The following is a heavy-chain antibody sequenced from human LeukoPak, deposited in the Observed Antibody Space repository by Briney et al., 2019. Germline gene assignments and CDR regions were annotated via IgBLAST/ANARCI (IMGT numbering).Heavy chain of an antibody. CDR3: ARDLPITSIVGATSDAFDI. CDR1: GFTFSSYA. Sequence: QAGGSLRLSCAASGFTFSSYAMHWVRQAPGKGLEWVAVISYDGSNKYYAVSVKGRFTISRDNSKNTLYLQMNSLRAEDTAVYYCARDLPITSIVGATSDAFDIWGQGTMVTVSS. D-gene: IGHD1-26*01. J-gene: IGHJ3*02. V-gene: IGHV3-30*04. CDR2: ISYDGSNK.